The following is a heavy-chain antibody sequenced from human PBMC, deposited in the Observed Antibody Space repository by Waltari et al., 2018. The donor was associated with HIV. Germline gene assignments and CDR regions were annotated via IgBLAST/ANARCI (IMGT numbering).Heavy chain of an antibody. CDR2: IYSTGAA. J-gene: IGHJ4*02. CDR3: ARGRNSYFDY. Sequence: QMQLKESGPGLLKPSGTLSLTCSVSGDSISDSYLSWIRQPAGKEVEWIGRIYSTGAANYNPSLKSRVTMSVDTSKNQVSLTLLSVTAADTAVYYCARGRNSYFDYWGRGNLVTVSS. CDR1: GDSISDSY. V-gene: IGHV4-4*07.